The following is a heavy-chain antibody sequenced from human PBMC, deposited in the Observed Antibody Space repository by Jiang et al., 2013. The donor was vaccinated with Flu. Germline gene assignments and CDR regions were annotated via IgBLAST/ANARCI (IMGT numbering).Heavy chain of an antibody. CDR3: ARIWWELLDY. Sequence: TQTLTLTCTFSGFSLSTSGMCVSWIRQPPGKALEWLARIDWDDDKYYSTSLKTRLTISKDTSKKPGVLTMTNMDPVDTATYYCARIWWELLDYWGQGTLVTVSS. D-gene: IGHD1-26*01. J-gene: IGHJ4*02. CDR2: IDWDDDK. V-gene: IGHV2-70*11. CDR1: GFSLSTSGMC.